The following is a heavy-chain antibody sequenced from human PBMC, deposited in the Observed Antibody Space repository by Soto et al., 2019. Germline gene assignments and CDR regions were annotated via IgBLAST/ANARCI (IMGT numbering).Heavy chain of an antibody. Sequence: PSETLSLTCAVYGGSFSGYCWSWIRQPPGKGLEWIGEINHRGSTNYNPSLKSRVTISVDTSRNQFSLKMSSVTAADTAVYYCARFMAPGTTSAAVDYWGQGTLVTVSS. D-gene: IGHD1-7*01. CDR1: GGSFSGYC. V-gene: IGHV4-34*01. CDR3: ARFMAPGTTSAAVDY. CDR2: INHRGST. J-gene: IGHJ4*02.